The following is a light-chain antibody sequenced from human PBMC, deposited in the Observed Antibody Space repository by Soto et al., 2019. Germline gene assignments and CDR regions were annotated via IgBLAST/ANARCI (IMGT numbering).Light chain of an antibody. J-gene: IGKJ2*01. V-gene: IGKV3-20*01. Sequence: EIVLTQSPGTLSLSPGERGILSCRASQSVTSNYIAWYQQRHGQAPRLLIYGGSNRIPGIPDRFSGSGSGTDFTLAISRLEPEDFAVYYCQHYGTSLYTFGQGTKLEIK. CDR1: QSVTSNY. CDR2: GGS. CDR3: QHYGTSLYT.